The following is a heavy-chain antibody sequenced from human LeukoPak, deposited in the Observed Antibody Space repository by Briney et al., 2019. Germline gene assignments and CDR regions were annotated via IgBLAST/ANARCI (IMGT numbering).Heavy chain of an antibody. J-gene: IGHJ5*02. Sequence: GASVKVSCKASGYTFTSYGISWVRQAPGQGLEWMGWMNPNSGNTGYAQKFQGRVTMTRNTSISTAYMELSSLRSEDTAVYYCARSGTRAAARRSNWFDPWGQGTLVTVSS. CDR1: GYTFTSYG. CDR2: MNPNSGNT. CDR3: ARSGTRAAARRSNWFDP. D-gene: IGHD1/OR15-1a*01. V-gene: IGHV1-8*02.